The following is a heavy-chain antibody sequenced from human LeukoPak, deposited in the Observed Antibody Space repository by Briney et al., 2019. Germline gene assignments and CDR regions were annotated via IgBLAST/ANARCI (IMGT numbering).Heavy chain of an antibody. CDR3: ARGDYVWGSYRLDAFDI. CDR2: IYYSGST. Sequence: SETLSLTCTVSGGSISSYYWSWIRRPPGKGLEWIGYIYYSGSTNYNPSLKSRVTISVDTSENQFSLKLSSVTAADTAVYYCARGDYVWGSYRLDAFDIWGQGTMVTVSS. D-gene: IGHD3-16*02. CDR1: GGSISSYY. J-gene: IGHJ3*02. V-gene: IGHV4-59*01.